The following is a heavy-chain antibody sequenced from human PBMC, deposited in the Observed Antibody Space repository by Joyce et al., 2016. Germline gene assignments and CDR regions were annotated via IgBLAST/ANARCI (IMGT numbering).Heavy chain of an antibody. CDR2: LSSSSSYI. V-gene: IGHV3-21*01. D-gene: IGHD2-8*01. Sequence: EVQLVESGGGLVKPGGSLRLSFAASGFTFSSYSMRWVRQAPGKGLEWVSSLSSSSSYIKYTDSGKGRFTISRDNAKNSLYLQMNSLRVEDTAVYYCARSSYTNGIFDYWGQGTLVTVSS. CDR1: GFTFSSYS. J-gene: IGHJ4*02. CDR3: ARSSYTNGIFDY.